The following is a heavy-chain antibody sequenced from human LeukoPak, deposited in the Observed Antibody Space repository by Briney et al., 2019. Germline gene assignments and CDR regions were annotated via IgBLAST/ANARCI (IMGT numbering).Heavy chain of an antibody. CDR2: TWYDGSNK. J-gene: IGHJ3*02. CDR3: ARGDYYDSSGYYFPDAFDI. V-gene: IGHV3-33*01. CDR1: GFTFSSYG. Sequence: GRSLRLSCAASGFTFSSYGVHWVRQAPGKGLEWVAVTWYDGSNKYYVDSVQGRFTISRDNSKNTLYLQMSSLRAEDTAVYYCARGDYYDSSGYYFPDAFDIWGQGTMVTVSS. D-gene: IGHD3-22*01.